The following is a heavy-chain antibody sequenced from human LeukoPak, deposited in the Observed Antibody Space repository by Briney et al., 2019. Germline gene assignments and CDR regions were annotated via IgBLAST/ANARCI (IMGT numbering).Heavy chain of an antibody. CDR2: INDGGDSA. Sequence: GGSLRLSCAASGFTFSSYAMNWVRQAPGKGLEWVSSINDGGDSAYSADSVKGRFTISRDNSKNTLYLQMNSLRAEDTAVYYCSRESGGLDYWGQGTLVTVSS. CDR1: GFTFSSYA. D-gene: IGHD2-15*01. J-gene: IGHJ4*02. CDR3: SRESGGLDY. V-gene: IGHV3-23*01.